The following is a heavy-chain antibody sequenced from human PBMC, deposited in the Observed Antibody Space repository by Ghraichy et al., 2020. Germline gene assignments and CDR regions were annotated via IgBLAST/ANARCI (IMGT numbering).Heavy chain of an antibody. J-gene: IGHJ6*02. CDR2: ISNSGST. D-gene: IGHD6-19*01. Sequence: SETLSLTCTVSGGSIRSDYWSWIRQPPGEGLEWIGYISNSGSTSYNPSLKSRVTISLDTSKNQLSLKMRYVTAADTAVYYCVRDRGGWYSALAYGMDVWGQGTTVTVSS. CDR1: GGSIRSDY. V-gene: IGHV4-59*01. CDR3: VRDRGGWYSALAYGMDV.